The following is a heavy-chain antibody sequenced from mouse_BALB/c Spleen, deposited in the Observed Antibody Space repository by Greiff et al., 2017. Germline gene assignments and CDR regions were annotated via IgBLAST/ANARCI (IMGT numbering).Heavy chain of an antibody. CDR3: ASGDYDGFDY. D-gene: IGHD2-4*01. Sequence: VQLQQSGPQLVRPGASVKISCKASGYSFTSYWMHWVKQRPGQGLEWIGMIDPSDSETRLNQKFKDKATLTVDKSSSTAYMQLSSPTSEDSAVYYCASGDYDGFDYWGQGTTLTVSS. V-gene: IGHV1S127*01. CDR2: IDPSDSET. J-gene: IGHJ2*01. CDR1: GYSFTSYW.